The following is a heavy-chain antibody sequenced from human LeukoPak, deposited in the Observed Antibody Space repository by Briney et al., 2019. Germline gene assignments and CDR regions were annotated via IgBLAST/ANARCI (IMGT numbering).Heavy chain of an antibody. J-gene: IGHJ6*01. CDR2: INPTSGGT. D-gene: IGHD3-22*01. Sequence: ASVKVSCKASGYTFTDYYMHWVRQAPGHGPEWMGWINPTSGGTLYAQRLQVRVTMTRDTSISTAYMELNSLTSDDTAVYYCASVNTIAMESPLDVWGQGGTVTVSS. CDR1: GYTFTDYY. V-gene: IGHV1-2*02. CDR3: ASVNTIAMESPLDV.